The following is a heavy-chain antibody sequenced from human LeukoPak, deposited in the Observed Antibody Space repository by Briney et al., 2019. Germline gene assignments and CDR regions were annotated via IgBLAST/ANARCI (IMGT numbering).Heavy chain of an antibody. D-gene: IGHD3-3*01. J-gene: IGHJ4*02. V-gene: IGHV3-33*01. CDR1: GFTFSSYG. CDR3: AREQYYDFWSGYSPESYYFDY. Sequence: PGGSLRLSCAASGFTFSSYGMHWVRQAPGKGLEWVAVIWYDGSNKYYADSVKGRFTISRDNFKNTLYLQMNSLRAEDTAVYYCAREQYYDFWSGYSPESYYFDYWGQGTLVTVSS. CDR2: IWYDGSNK.